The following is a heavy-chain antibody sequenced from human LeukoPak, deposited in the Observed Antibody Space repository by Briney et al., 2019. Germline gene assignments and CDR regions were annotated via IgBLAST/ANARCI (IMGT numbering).Heavy chain of an antibody. CDR3: ARDPPGYSSSPPDY. CDR2: IKQDGSEK. CDR1: GFTFSSYA. Sequence: GGSLRLSCAAPGFTFSSYAMSWVRQAPEKGLEWVANIKQDGSEKYYVDSVKGRFTTSRDNAKNSLYLQMNSLRAEDTAVYYCARDPPGYSSSPPDYWGQGTLVTVSS. D-gene: IGHD6-13*01. J-gene: IGHJ4*02. V-gene: IGHV3-7*01.